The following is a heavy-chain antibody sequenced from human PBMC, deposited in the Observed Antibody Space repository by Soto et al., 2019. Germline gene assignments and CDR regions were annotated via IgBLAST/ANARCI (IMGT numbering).Heavy chain of an antibody. CDR1: GFTFSSYE. D-gene: IGHD2-21*01. CDR2: ISSSGSTI. J-gene: IGHJ3*02. V-gene: IGHV3-48*03. CDR3: AREGGDLASDAFDI. Sequence: GGSLRLSCAASGFTFSSYEMNWVRQAPGKGLEWVSYISSSGSTIYYADSVKGRFTISRDNAKNSLYLQMNSLRAEDTSVYYCAREGGDLASDAFDIWGQGTMVTVSS.